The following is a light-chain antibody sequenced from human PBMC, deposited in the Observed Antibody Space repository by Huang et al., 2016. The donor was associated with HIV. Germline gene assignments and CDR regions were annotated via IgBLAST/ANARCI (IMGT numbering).Light chain of an antibody. J-gene: IGKJ2*01. CDR1: QDINNR. V-gene: IGKV1-16*01. Sequence: DIQMTQSPSSLSTSVGARVTITCRASQDINNRLAWYRQKPGKAPESLIYAASNRQSGVPSRFSGSGSGTYFTLTISSLQPEDFATYYCQQFDTFPYTFGQGTRLDI. CDR3: QQFDTFPYT. CDR2: AAS.